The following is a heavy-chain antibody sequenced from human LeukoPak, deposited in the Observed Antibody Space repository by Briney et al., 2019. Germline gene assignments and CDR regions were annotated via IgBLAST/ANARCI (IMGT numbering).Heavy chain of an antibody. V-gene: IGHV4-39*02. J-gene: IGHJ4*02. Sequence: PSETLSLTCTVSGGSISSSSYYWGWIRQPPGKGLEWIGSIYYSGSTYYNPSLKSRVTISVDTSKNQFSLKLSSVTAAGTAVYYCARDITMVRGVKGGYWSQGTLVTVSS. D-gene: IGHD3-10*01. CDR3: ARDITMVRGVKGGY. CDR2: IYYSGST. CDR1: GGSISSSSYY.